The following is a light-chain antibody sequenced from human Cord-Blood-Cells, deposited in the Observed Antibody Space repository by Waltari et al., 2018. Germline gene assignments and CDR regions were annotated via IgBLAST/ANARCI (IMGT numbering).Light chain of an antibody. J-gene: IGLJ1*01. V-gene: IGLV2-23*02. CDR3: CSYAGSSSYV. CDR1: ISDVGSYNL. CDR2: EVS. Sequence: QSALTQPASVPGSPGPSITISCTGTISDVGSYNLESWYQQHPGKAPKRKTYEVSKPPSGVSHRFSGSKSSNTSSLTISGLQAEDEADYYCCSYAGSSSYVFGTGTKVTVL.